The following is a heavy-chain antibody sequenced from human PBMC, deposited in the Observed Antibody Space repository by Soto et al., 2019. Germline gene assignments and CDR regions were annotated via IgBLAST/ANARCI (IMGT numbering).Heavy chain of an antibody. CDR3: IWVAGGFGELLFYIYIYYYYYYMDV. Sequence: GGSLRLSCAASGFTFSNAWMSWVRQAPGKGLEWVGRIKSKTDGGTTDYAAPVKGRFTISRDDSKNTLYLQMNSLKTEDTAVYYCIWVAGGFGELLFYIYIYYYYYYMDVWGKGTTVTVSS. D-gene: IGHD3-10*01. CDR1: GFTFSNAW. CDR2: IKSKTDGGTT. J-gene: IGHJ6*03. V-gene: IGHV3-15*01.